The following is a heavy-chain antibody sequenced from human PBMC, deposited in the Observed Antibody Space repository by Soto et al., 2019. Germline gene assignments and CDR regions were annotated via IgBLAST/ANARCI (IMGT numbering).Heavy chain of an antibody. Sequence: PSETLSLTCTVSGGSISSYYWSWIRQPPGKGLEWIGYIYYSGSTNYNPSLKSRVTISVDTSKNQFSLKLSSVTAADTAVYYCSGQSTEYYYDSSGYLSTDLYYYYYGMDVWGQGTTVTVSS. CDR1: GGSISSYY. CDR2: IYYSGST. V-gene: IGHV4-59*08. D-gene: IGHD3-22*01. CDR3: SGQSTEYYYDSSGYLSTDLYYYYYGMDV. J-gene: IGHJ6*02.